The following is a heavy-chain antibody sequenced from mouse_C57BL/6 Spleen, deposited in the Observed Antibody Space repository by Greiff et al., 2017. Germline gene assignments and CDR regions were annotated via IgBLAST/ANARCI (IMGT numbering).Heavy chain of an antibody. CDR3: ARSGGNYDYFDY. CDR1: GYTFTSYW. CDR2: INPSNGGT. D-gene: IGHD2-1*01. J-gene: IGHJ2*01. Sequence: QVQLQQPGTELVKPGASVKLSCKASGYTFTSYWMHWVKQRPGQGLEWIGNINPSNGGTNYNEKFKSKATLTVDNSSSTAYMQLSSLTSEDSAVYYCARSGGNYDYFDYWGQGTTLTVSS. V-gene: IGHV1-53*01.